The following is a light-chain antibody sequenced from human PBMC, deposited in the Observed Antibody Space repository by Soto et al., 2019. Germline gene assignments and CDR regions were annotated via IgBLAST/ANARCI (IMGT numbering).Light chain of an antibody. CDR2: KAS. V-gene: IGKV1-5*03. J-gene: IGKJ1*01. Sequence: DIQMTQSPSTLSPSVGDRVTITCRASQSISSWMAWYQQKPGKAPKLLIYKASSLESGVPSRFSGSGSGTEFTLTISSLQPDVFATYYCQHQWTFGQGTKMEIK. CDR3: QHQWT. CDR1: QSISSW.